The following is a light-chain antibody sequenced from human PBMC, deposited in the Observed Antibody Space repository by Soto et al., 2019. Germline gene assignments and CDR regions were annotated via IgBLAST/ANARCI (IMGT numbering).Light chain of an antibody. J-gene: IGKJ4*01. Sequence: IQLTQSPSSLSASVGDRVNITCRASQDISRYLAWYQQKPGRAPKLLIHGASILQSWVHPRFSGSGSETDFTLTIKSLQPEDFATYYCQQLSGYPLTFGGGTKVDI. CDR1: QDISRY. CDR3: QQLSGYPLT. CDR2: GAS. V-gene: IGKV1-9*01.